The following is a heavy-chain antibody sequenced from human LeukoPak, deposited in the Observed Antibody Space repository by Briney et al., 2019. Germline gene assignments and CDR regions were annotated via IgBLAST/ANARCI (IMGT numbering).Heavy chain of an antibody. Sequence: PSETLSLTCTVSGGSISSYYWSWIRQPPGKGLEWIGYIHYSGSTNYNPSLKSRVTISVDTSKKQFSLKVRSLTAADTAVYYCARGTLRYFDFWGQGTLVTVSS. V-gene: IGHV4-59*01. CDR1: GGSISSYY. J-gene: IGHJ4*02. CDR3: ARGTLRYFDF. D-gene: IGHD3-9*01. CDR2: IHYSGST.